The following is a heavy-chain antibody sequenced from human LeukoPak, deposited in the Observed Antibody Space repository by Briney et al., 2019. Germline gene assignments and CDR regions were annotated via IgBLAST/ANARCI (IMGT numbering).Heavy chain of an antibody. Sequence: SETLSLTCGVSSEFFSGYYWGWIRQPPGKGLEWIGSIYHSGSTYYNPSLKSRVTISVDTSKNQFSLKLSSVTAADTAVYYCARGDTYYYYMDVWGKGTTVTVSS. CDR3: ARGDTYYYYMDV. V-gene: IGHV4-38-2*01. D-gene: IGHD5-18*01. CDR1: SEFFSGYY. J-gene: IGHJ6*03. CDR2: IYHSGST.